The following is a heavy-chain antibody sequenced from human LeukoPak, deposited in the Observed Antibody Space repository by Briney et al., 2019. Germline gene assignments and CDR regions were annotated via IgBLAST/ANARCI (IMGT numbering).Heavy chain of an antibody. Sequence: GGSLRLSCAASGFTFSSYGMHWVRQAPGKGLEWVSSISSSSSYIYYADSVKGRFTISRDNAKNSLYLQMNSLRAEDTAVYYCARASGYSGYDCGYWGQGTLVTVSS. CDR1: GFTFSSYG. J-gene: IGHJ4*02. CDR2: ISSSSSYI. D-gene: IGHD5-12*01. V-gene: IGHV3-21*01. CDR3: ARASGYSGYDCGY.